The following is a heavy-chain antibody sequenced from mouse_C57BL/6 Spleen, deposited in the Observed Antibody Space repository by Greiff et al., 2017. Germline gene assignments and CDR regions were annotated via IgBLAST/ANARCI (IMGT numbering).Heavy chain of an antibody. CDR1: GYTFTSYW. D-gene: IGHD2-4*01. J-gene: IGHJ1*03. CDR2: IYPSDSET. V-gene: IGHV1-52*01. Sequence: QVQLQQPGAELVRPGSSVKLSCKASGYTFTSYWMHWVKQRPIQGLEWIGNIYPSDSETHYNQKFKDKATLTVDKSSSTADMQLSSLTSEASAFYFCARLGSYDYEGYFDVWGTGTTVTVSS. CDR3: ARLGSYDYEGYFDV.